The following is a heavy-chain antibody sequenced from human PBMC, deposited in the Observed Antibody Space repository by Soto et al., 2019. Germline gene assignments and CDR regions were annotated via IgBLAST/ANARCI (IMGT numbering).Heavy chain of an antibody. CDR1: GFTFSDCA. CDR3: VRKPAVSVTANFDA. CDR2: ISGNGLTT. Sequence: PGGSLRLSCVVSGFTFSDCAMSWVRQAPGRGLEWVSTISGNGLTTYYADSVKGRLTISRDNSKNMLYVQMNSLRVEDTALYYCVRKPAVSVTANFDAWGQGTPVTVSS. J-gene: IGHJ4*02. V-gene: IGHV3-23*01. D-gene: IGHD2-2*01.